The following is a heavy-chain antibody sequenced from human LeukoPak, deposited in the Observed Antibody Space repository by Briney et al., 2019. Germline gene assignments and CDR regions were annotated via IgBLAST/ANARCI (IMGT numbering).Heavy chain of an antibody. CDR3: ARARVDTAMDNAFDI. CDR2: IYYSGST. Sequence: PSEILSLTCTVSGGSISTYYWSWIRQPPGKGLEWIGYIYYSGSTNYNPSLKSRVTISVDTSKNQFSLKLSSVTAADTAVYYCARARVDTAMDNAFDIWGQGTMVTVSS. V-gene: IGHV4-59*01. D-gene: IGHD5-18*01. J-gene: IGHJ3*02. CDR1: GGSISTYY.